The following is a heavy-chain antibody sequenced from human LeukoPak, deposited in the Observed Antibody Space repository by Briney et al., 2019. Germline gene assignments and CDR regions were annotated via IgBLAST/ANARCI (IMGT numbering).Heavy chain of an antibody. CDR3: ARVLGLQWLYPYY. CDR1: GYTFSNYY. J-gene: IGHJ4*02. CDR2: IHPSGGST. Sequence: GASVKVSCKASGYTFSNYYIHWVLQAPGQGLEWMGIIHPSGGSTTYAQKFQSRLTMTTDTSTRTVYMDLSSLRSEDTAVYYCARVLGLQWLYPYYWGQGALVTVSS. D-gene: IGHD6-19*01. V-gene: IGHV1-46*01.